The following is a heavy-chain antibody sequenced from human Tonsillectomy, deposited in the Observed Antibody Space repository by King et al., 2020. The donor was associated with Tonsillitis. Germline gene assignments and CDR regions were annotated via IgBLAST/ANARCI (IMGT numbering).Heavy chain of an antibody. CDR3: ARQYYYDSSGHYRWFDP. J-gene: IGHJ5*02. D-gene: IGHD3-22*01. CDR2: IYYSGST. Sequence: QLQESGPGLVKPSETLSLTCTVSGGSISSSSYYWGWIRQPPGKGLEWIGSIYYSGSTYYNPSLKSRVTISVDTSKNQFSLKLGSVTAADTAIYYCARQYYYDSSGHYRWFDPWGQGTLVTVSS. CDR1: GGSISSSSYY. V-gene: IGHV4-39*01.